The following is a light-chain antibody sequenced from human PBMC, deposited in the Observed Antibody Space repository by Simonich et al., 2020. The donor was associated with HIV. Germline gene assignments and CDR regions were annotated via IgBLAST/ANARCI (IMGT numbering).Light chain of an antibody. CDR3: SSYTSSSTLV. CDR1: SSDVGGYNY. J-gene: IGLJ3*02. Sequence: QSALTQPASVSGSPGQSITISCTGTSSDVGGYNYVSWYQQHPGKAPKHKIYDLSKRPSGVSNRFSCSKSGNTASLTISGLQAEDEADYYCSSYTSSSTLVFGGGTKLTVL. CDR2: DLS. V-gene: IGLV2-14*01.